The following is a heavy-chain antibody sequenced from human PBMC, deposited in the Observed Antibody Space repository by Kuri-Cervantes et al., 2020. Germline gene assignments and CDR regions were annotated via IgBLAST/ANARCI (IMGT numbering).Heavy chain of an antibody. CDR1: GFSLNTSGMC. CDR3: AHSLTYSSSSGGNFDY. D-gene: IGHD6-6*01. CDR2: IDWDGDK. V-gene: IGHV2-70*12. Sequence: SGPTLVKPTQTLTLTCTISGFSLNTSGMCVSWVRQPPGKALEWLALIDWDGDKYYSSFLKTRLTISKDTSKTQVVLTMTHMDPVDTATYYCAHSLTYSSSSGGNFDYWGQGTLVTVSS. J-gene: IGHJ4*02.